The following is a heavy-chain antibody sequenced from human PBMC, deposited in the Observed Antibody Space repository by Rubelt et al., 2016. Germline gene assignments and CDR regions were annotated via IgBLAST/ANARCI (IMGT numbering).Heavy chain of an antibody. V-gene: IGHV4-59*08. CDR2: IYYSGTT. J-gene: IGHJ5*02. CDR1: GDSISSYY. D-gene: IGHD3-10*01. Sequence: GLVKPSETLSLTCTVSGDSISSYYWSWIRQPPGKGLEWIGYIYYSGTTNYNPSLKSRVTMSVDTSKNQFSLKLSSVTAADTAVYYCARHALLWFGELNWFDPWGQGSLVTVSS. CDR3: ARHALLWFGELNWFDP.